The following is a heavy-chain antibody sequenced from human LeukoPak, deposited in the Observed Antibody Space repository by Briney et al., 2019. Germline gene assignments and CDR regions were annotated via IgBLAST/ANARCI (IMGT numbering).Heavy chain of an antibody. Sequence: GGSLRLSCAASGFAFTTCAINWVRQAPGKGLEWVSTISGSGDSTYYADSVKGRFTISRDNSKNTLYLQMNSLRAEDTAVYYCAKEVYGSGRYYFDYWGQGTLVTVSS. D-gene: IGHD3-10*01. CDR3: AKEVYGSGRYYFDY. CDR1: GFAFTTCA. J-gene: IGHJ4*02. CDR2: ISGSGDST. V-gene: IGHV3-23*01.